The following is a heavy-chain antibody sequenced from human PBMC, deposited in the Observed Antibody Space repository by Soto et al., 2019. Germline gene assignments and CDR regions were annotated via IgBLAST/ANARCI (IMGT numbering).Heavy chain of an antibody. V-gene: IGHV3-21*01. Sequence: GGSLRLSCAASGFTFWSYAMAWVRQTPGKGLEWVSSISAGTTFIDYADSVRGRFTISRDNTNDSLYLQMNSLTVEDTALYYGVRETGRDSRKFDYWGRGTLVTVSS. CDR2: ISAGTTFI. CDR3: VRETGRDSRKFDY. CDR1: GFTFWSYA. J-gene: IGHJ4*02. D-gene: IGHD3-10*01.